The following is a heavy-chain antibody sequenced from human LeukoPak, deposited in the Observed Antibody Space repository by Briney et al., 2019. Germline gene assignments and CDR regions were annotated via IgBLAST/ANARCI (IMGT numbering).Heavy chain of an antibody. J-gene: IGHJ4*02. CDR2: IKTDGSGA. V-gene: IGHV3-74*01. CDR3: ARDRGYTQDY. Sequence: GGSPRLSCAASGFTFSAYWMHWVRQLPGKGLVWVSHIKTDGSGATYADSVKGRFTISRDNAKNTLYLQMNSLRAEDTAIYYCARDRGYTQDYWGQGTLVTVSS. D-gene: IGHD5-12*01. CDR1: GFTFSAYW.